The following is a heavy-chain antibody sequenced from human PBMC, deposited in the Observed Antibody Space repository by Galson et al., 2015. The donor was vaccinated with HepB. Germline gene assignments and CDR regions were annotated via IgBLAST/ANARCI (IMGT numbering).Heavy chain of an antibody. D-gene: IGHD2-15*01. CDR1: GYTFTSYG. J-gene: IGHJ4*02. V-gene: IGHV1-18*01. CDR3: ARVSGYCSGGSCYSNYFDY. CDR2: ISAYNGNT. Sequence: SVKVSCKASGYTFTSYGISWVRQAPGQGLEWMGWISAYNGNTNYAQKLQGRVTMTTDTSTSTAYMELRSLRSDDTAVYYCARVSGYCSGGSCYSNYFDYWGQGTLVTVSS.